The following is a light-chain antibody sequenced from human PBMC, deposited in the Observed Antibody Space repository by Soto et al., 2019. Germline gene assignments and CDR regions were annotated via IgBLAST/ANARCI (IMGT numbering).Light chain of an antibody. Sequence: EIVMTQSPATLSVSPGERATLSCRASQSVSSNLAWYQQKPGQAPRLLIYGASTRATGIPARFSGSGSGTEFTLTVNSLQSEYFAVYYCQQYKYWPPLTFGGGTKVEIK. CDR3: QQYKYWPPLT. CDR2: GAS. V-gene: IGKV3-15*01. CDR1: QSVSSN. J-gene: IGKJ4*01.